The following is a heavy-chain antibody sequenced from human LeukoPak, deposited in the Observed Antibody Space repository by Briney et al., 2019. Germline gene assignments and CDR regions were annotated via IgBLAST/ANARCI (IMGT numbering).Heavy chain of an antibody. V-gene: IGHV1-2*02. Sequence: ASVKVSCRASGYTFTGYYMHWVRQAPGQGLEWMGWINPNSGGTNYAQKFQGRVTMTRDTSISTAYMELSRLRSDDTAVYYCARGNYYGSGNDYWGQGTLVTVSS. J-gene: IGHJ4*02. D-gene: IGHD3-10*01. CDR3: ARGNYYGSGNDY. CDR2: INPNSGGT. CDR1: GYTFTGYY.